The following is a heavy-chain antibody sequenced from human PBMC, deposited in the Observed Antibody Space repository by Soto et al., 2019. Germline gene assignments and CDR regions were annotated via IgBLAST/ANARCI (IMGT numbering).Heavy chain of an antibody. CDR2: INHSGST. Sequence: SETLSLTCAVYGGSFSGYYWSWIRQPPGKGLEWIGEINHSGSTNYNPSLKSRVTISVDTSKNQFSLKLSSVTAADTAVYYCARMAGMVRGVIKGPWGQGTLVTVSS. V-gene: IGHV4-34*01. J-gene: IGHJ5*02. D-gene: IGHD3-10*01. CDR1: GGSFSGYY. CDR3: ARMAGMVRGVIKGP.